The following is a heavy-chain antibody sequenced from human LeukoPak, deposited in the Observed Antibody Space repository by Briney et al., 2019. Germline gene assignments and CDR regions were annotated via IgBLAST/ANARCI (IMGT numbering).Heavy chain of an antibody. CDR2: MNPNSGNT. Sequence: GASVKVSCKASGYTFPSYDINWVRQATGQGLEWMGWMNPNSGNTGYAQKFQGRVTMTRNTSISTAYMELSSLRSEDTAVYYCARGQGVRDFWSGYYYYYMDVWGKGTTVTVSS. V-gene: IGHV1-8*01. J-gene: IGHJ6*03. D-gene: IGHD3-3*01. CDR3: ARGQGVRDFWSGYYYYYMDV. CDR1: GYTFPSYD.